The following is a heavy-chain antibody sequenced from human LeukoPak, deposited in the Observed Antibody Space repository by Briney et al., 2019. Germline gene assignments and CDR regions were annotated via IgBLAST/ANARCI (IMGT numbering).Heavy chain of an antibody. CDR3: ARGTAMVYYFDY. V-gene: IGHV4-59*01. J-gene: IGHJ4*02. CDR2: IYYSGSN. CDR1: GVSISSYY. Sequence: AETLSLTCTVSGVSISSYYWSWVRQPPGKGLEWVGYIYYSGSNNYNPSLKRGVNISVDTYKNQFSLKLSSVTAADTAVYYCARGTAMVYYFDYWGQGTLVTVSS. D-gene: IGHD5-18*01.